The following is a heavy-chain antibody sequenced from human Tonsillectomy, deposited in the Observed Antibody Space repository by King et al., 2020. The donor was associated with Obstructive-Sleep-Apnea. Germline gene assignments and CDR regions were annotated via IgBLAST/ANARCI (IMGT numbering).Heavy chain of an antibody. CDR1: GFTFSSYW. CDR2: INSDGSST. D-gene: IGHD3-10*01. J-gene: IGHJ3*02. CDR3: GYGSENYYNGDAFDI. Sequence: VQLVESGGGLVQPGGSLRISCAASGFTFSSYWIHWVRQAPGKGLVWVSRINSDGSSTSYADSVKGRFTISRDNAKNTLYLQMNSLRAEDTAVYYCGYGSENYYNGDAFDIWGQGTMVTVSS. V-gene: IGHV3-74*01.